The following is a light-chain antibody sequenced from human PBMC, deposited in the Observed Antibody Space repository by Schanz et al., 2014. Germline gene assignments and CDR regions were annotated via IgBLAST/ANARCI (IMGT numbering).Light chain of an antibody. J-gene: IGLJ3*02. CDR2: DVS. Sequence: QSALTQPASVSGSPGQSITISCTGTSSDVGGYNYVSWYQQHPGKAPKLMIYDVSKRPSGVPDRFSGSKSGTSASLAITGLQAEDEADYYCQSYDSSLSGCVFGGGTKLTVL. CDR3: QSYDSSLSGCV. CDR1: SSDVGGYNY. V-gene: IGLV2-14*01.